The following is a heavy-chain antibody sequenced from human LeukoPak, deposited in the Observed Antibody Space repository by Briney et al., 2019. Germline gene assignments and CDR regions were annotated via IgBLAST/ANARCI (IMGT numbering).Heavy chain of an antibody. CDR3: ARGFEYSSGYIDY. CDR2: IYYSGST. Sequence: SETLSLTCTVSGGSISSSSYHWGWIRQPPGKGLEWIGSIYYSGSTYYNPSLRSRVTISVDTSKNQFSLKLSSVTAADTAVYYCARGFEYSSGYIDYWGQGTLVTVSS. D-gene: IGHD6-19*01. J-gene: IGHJ4*02. CDR1: GGSISSSSYH. V-gene: IGHV4-39*07.